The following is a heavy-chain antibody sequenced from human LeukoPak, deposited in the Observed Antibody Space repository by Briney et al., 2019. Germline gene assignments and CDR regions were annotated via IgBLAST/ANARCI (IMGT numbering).Heavy chain of an antibody. CDR1: GFTFSSYE. CDR2: ISSSGSTI. CDR3: ARVRLRQPLYGY. J-gene: IGHJ4*02. V-gene: IGHV3-48*03. D-gene: IGHD3-16*01. Sequence: GGSLRLSCAASGFTFSSYEMNWVRQAPGKGLEWVSYISSSGSTIYYADSVKGRFTISRDNAKNSLYLQMNSLRAEDTAVYYCARVRLRQPLYGYWGQGTRVTVSS.